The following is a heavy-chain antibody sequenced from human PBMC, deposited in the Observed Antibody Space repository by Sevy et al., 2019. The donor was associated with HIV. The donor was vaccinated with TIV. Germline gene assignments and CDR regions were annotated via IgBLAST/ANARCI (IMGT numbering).Heavy chain of an antibody. CDR3: AKDPNGATAMAYYFDY. CDR2: ISSTGGST. D-gene: IGHD5-18*01. Sequence: GGSLRLSCAASGFTLRNNAMSWVRQAPGKGLEWVSSISSTGGSTYHADSVKGRFSISRDNTKNTLYLHMNSLRAEDTAVYYCAKDPNGATAMAYYFDYWGQGTLVTVSS. CDR1: GFTLRNNA. V-gene: IGHV3-23*01. J-gene: IGHJ4*02.